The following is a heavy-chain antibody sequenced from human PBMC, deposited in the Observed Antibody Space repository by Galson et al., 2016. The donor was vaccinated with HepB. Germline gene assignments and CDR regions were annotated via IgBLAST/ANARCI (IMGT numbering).Heavy chain of an antibody. Sequence: QSGAEVKKPGESLKISCKGSGYRFTNYWIGWVRQMPGRGLEWMGVIYPGDSDTRYSPSFQGQVTILADESTSTAYLPWSSLKASATAMYYCARVFYSTGYYDLWCCYLGSVWFDPWGQGPQVTVSA. D-gene: IGHD3-3*01. CDR2: IYPGDSDT. V-gene: IGHV5-51*01. CDR1: GYRFTNYW. CDR3: ARVFYSTGYYDLWCCYLGSVWFDP. J-gene: IGHJ5*02.